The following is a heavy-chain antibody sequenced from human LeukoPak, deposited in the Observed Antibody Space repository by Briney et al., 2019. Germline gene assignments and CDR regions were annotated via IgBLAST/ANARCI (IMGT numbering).Heavy chain of an antibody. CDR3: AKDGGGWRQLSFDY. J-gene: IGHJ4*02. D-gene: IGHD5-24*01. CDR1: GFTFSNYG. Sequence: GALRLSCAASGFTFSNYGMHWVRQAPGKGLAWVAFIRYDGSNKSYADSVKGRFTISRDNSKNTQYLQMNSLRAEDTAVYYCAKDGGGWRQLSFDYWGQGTLVTVSS. CDR2: IRYDGSNK. V-gene: IGHV3-30*02.